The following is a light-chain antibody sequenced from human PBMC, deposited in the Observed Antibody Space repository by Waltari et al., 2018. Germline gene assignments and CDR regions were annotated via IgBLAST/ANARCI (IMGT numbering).Light chain of an antibody. CDR1: QIISRY. CDR2: AAS. V-gene: IGKV1-39*01. J-gene: IGKJ2*01. CDR3: QQTYSTPDT. Sequence: DIQMTQSPSSLSASVGDRVTITCRASQIISRYFNWYKQKPGKAPKLLIYAASNLQSGVPSRFSGSGSGTDFILTISSLQPEDFATYFCQQTYSTPDTFGQGTKLEI.